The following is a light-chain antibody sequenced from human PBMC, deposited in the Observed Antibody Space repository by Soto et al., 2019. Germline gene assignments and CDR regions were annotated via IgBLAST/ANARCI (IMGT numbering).Light chain of an antibody. V-gene: IGLV2-14*01. CDR1: SSDIGGYNY. CDR3: CSSISRSTYV. J-gene: IGLJ1*01. Sequence: QSALTQPASVSGSPGQSIAISCTGTSSDIGGYNYVSWYQQHPGKAPNLIIYDVSNRPSGVSDRFSGSKSGNTASLTISGLQAEDEADYYSCSSISRSTYVSGTGTNLTVL. CDR2: DVS.